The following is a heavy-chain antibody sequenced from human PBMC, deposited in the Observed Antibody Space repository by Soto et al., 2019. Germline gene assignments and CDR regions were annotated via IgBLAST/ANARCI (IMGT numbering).Heavy chain of an antibody. CDR2: MNAGNDNT. Sequence: QVQLVQSGAEVKKPGASVKVSCKASGYTFTTYAMHWVGQAPGQRLEWMGWMNAGNDNTKYSQKFQGRVTITRDTSASTAYMELSSLRSEDTAVYYCAREGTVMADYWGQGTLVTVSS. D-gene: IGHD5-18*01. V-gene: IGHV1-3*01. CDR3: AREGTVMADY. J-gene: IGHJ4*02. CDR1: GYTFTTYA.